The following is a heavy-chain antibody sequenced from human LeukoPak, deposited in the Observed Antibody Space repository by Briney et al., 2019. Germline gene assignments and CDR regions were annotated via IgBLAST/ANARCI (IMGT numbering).Heavy chain of an antibody. D-gene: IGHD3-9*01. J-gene: IGHJ6*02. Sequence: ASVKVSCKASSYTFTSYGISWVRQAPGQGLEWMGWIGAYNGNTNYAQKLQGRVTMTTDTSTSTAYMELRSLRSDDTAVYYCARDRKLRYFDWLPRYYYGMDVWGQGTTVTVSS. CDR2: IGAYNGNT. CDR1: SYTFTSYG. CDR3: ARDRKLRYFDWLPRYYYGMDV. V-gene: IGHV1-18*01.